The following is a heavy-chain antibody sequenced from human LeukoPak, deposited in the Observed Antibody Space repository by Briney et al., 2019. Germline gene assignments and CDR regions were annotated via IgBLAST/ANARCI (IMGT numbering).Heavy chain of an antibody. CDR2: INTNTGNP. CDR1: GYTFTSYA. Sequence: ASVKVSCKASGYTFTSYAMNWVRQAPGQGLEWMGWINTNTGNPTYAQGFTGRFVFSLDTSVSTAYLQISSLKAEDTAVYYCAREDYYDSSGYYYVGGMKYWGQGTLSPSPQ. CDR3: AREDYYDSSGYYYVGGMKY. V-gene: IGHV7-4-1*02. J-gene: IGHJ4*02. D-gene: IGHD3-22*01.